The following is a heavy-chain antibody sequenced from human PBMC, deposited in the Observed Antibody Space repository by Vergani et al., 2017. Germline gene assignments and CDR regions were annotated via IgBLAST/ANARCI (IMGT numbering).Heavy chain of an antibody. J-gene: IGHJ4*02. CDR1: GFTFSSYG. CDR3: ARSLAAAGTCDY. V-gene: IGHV3-33*01. Sequence: QVQLVESGGGVVQPGRSLRLSCAASGFTFSSYGMLWVRQAPGKGLEWVAVIWYDGSNKYYADSVKGRFTISRDNSKNTLYLQMNSLRAEDTAVYYCARSLAAAGTCDYGGQGTLGTVSS. D-gene: IGHD6-13*01. CDR2: IWYDGSNK.